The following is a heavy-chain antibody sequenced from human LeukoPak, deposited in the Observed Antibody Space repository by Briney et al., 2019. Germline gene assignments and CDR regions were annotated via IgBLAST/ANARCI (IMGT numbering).Heavy chain of an antibody. J-gene: IGHJ4*02. CDR1: GFTVSSNY. CDR2: IYSGGST. V-gene: IGHV3-53*01. D-gene: IGHD3-10*01. CDR3: ARGRPYSYGSGQFDY. Sequence: GGSLRLSCAASGFTVSSNYMSWVRQAPGKGLEWVSVIYSGGSTYYADSVKGRFTISRDNSENTLYLQMNSLRAEDTAVYYCARGRPYSYGSGQFDYWGQGTLVTVSS.